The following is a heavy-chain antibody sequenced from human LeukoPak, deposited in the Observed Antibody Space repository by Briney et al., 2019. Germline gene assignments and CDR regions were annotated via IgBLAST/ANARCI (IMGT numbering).Heavy chain of an antibody. CDR1: GFTFSSYS. Sequence: GGSLRLSCAASGFTFSSYSMIWVRQAPGKGLEWVSYISSSSSTIYYAESLKGRFTISRDNAKSSLYLQMNSLRVEDTAVYYCAREEGYYGSGSLLDPWGQGTLVTVSS. CDR3: AREEGYYGSGSLLDP. D-gene: IGHD3-10*01. J-gene: IGHJ5*02. CDR2: ISSSSSTI. V-gene: IGHV3-48*04.